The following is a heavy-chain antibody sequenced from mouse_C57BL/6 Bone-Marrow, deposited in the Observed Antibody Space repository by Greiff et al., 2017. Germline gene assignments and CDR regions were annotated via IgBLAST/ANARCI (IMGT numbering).Heavy chain of an antibody. Sequence: VQLQQPGAELVKPGASVKLSCKASGYTFTSYWMQWVKQRHGQGLEWIGEIDPSDRYTNYNQKFKGKATLTVDTSSSTAYMQLSSLTSEDSAVYYGAREEGEYYGSSWGDYWGQGTTLTVSS. D-gene: IGHD1-1*01. CDR3: AREEGEYYGSSWGDY. V-gene: IGHV1-50*01. J-gene: IGHJ2*01. CDR2: IDPSDRYT. CDR1: GYTFTSYW.